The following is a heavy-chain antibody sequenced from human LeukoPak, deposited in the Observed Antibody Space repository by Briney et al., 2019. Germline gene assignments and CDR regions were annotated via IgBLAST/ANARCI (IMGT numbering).Heavy chain of an antibody. Sequence: GGSLRLSCAASGFPFSYFSLNWVRQAPGKGLEWVSYISVSGSRTTYADSVQGRFIISRNDAQNSLYLQMNSLRDGDTAVYYCARDSGHHYDQLDCWGQGTLVTVSS. CDR2: ISVSGSRT. D-gene: IGHD3-22*01. CDR3: ARDSGHHYDQLDC. J-gene: IGHJ4*02. V-gene: IGHV3-48*02. CDR1: GFPFSYFS.